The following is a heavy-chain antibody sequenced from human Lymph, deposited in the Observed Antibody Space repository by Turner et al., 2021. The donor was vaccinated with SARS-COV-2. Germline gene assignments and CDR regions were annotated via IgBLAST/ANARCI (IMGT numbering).Heavy chain of an antibody. Sequence: VQLVDSGGGLVQHGGSLRLLWAASGFPFSYYWMSWVRQAPGKGREWVANIKQDGSEKYYMDSVKGRFTISSDNAKNSLFLQMNSLRAEDTAVYYCERMGSYSWSFDYWGQGTLVTVSS. CDR1: GFPFSYYW. V-gene: IGHV3-7*01. J-gene: IGHJ4*02. CDR2: IKQDGSEK. CDR3: ERMGSYSWSFDY. D-gene: IGHD3-16*02.